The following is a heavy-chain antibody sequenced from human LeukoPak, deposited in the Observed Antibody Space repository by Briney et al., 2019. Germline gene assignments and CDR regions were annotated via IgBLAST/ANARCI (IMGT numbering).Heavy chain of an antibody. V-gene: IGHV4-30-2*01. D-gene: IGHD3-22*01. CDR3: AGGDYYDSSGSHPVAFDI. CDR2: IYHSGST. Sequence: SQTLSLTCTVSGGSISSGGYYWSWIRQPPGKGLEWIGYIYHSGSTYYNPSLKSRVTISVDRSKNQFSLKLSSVTAADTAVYYCAGGDYYDSSGSHPVAFDIWGQGTMVTVSS. CDR1: GGSISSGGYY. J-gene: IGHJ3*02.